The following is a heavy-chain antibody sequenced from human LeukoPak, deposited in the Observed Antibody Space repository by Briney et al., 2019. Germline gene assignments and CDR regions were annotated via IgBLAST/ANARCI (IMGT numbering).Heavy chain of an antibody. CDR2: IYYTGST. J-gene: IGHJ4*02. D-gene: IGHD1-1*01. Sequence: SETLSLTCTVSGGSISGSGYYWGWIRQPPGKGLGWIGIIYYTGSTYYNPSLKSRVTISVDTSKNQFSLRLSSVSAADTAVYYCSRHVSTTRHVDCWGQGTLVTVSS. CDR3: SRHVSTTRHVDC. CDR1: GGSISGSGYY. V-gene: IGHV4-39*01.